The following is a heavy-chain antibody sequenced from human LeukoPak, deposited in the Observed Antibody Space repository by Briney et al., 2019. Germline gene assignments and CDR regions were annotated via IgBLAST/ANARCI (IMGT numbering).Heavy chain of an antibody. CDR1: GGSISTYY. Sequence: KPSETLSLTCAVSGGSISTYYWSWIRQPPGKGLEWIGHIYYSGSTNFNPSLKSRVTISLDTSKNQFSLRLSSVTAADTAVYYCARGMSIAAAGNYWYFDLWGRGTLVTVSS. CDR2: IYYSGST. V-gene: IGHV4-59*01. CDR3: ARGMSIAAAGNYWYFDL. D-gene: IGHD6-13*01. J-gene: IGHJ2*01.